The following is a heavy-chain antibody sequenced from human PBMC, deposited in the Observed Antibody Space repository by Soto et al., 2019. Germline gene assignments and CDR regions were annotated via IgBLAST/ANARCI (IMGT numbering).Heavy chain of an antibody. D-gene: IGHD3-3*01. CDR3: ARDGATLTWRPWYFDL. J-gene: IGHJ2*01. Sequence: QVQLVESGGGVVQPGRSLRLSCAASGFTFSNYAMHWVRQTPGKGLEWVAIVSYDGTNQYYAGSVKGRFTISSNNSEGTLYLQMNTLRAEETALYYCARDGATLTWRPWYFDLCGRGTLVTFSS. CDR1: GFTFSNYA. CDR2: VSYDGTNQ. V-gene: IGHV3-30-3*01.